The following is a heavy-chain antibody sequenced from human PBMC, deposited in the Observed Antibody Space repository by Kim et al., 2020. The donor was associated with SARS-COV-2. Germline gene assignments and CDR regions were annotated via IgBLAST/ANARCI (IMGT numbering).Heavy chain of an antibody. CDR2: IAGSGGTT. Sequence: GGSLRLSCAASGFTFSTYGMTWVRQAPGKGLEWVSGIAGSGGTTYYADSVKGRFTISRDDSRNTLSLQMNSLRAEDTAVYYCAQATSNGYYYDHWGQGTL. D-gene: IGHD3-22*01. CDR1: GFTFSTYG. V-gene: IGHV3-23*01. J-gene: IGHJ5*02. CDR3: AQATSNGYYYDH.